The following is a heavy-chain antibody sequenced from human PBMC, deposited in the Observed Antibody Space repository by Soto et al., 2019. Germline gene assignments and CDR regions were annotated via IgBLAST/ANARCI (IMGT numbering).Heavy chain of an antibody. D-gene: IGHD1-26*01. V-gene: IGHV5-51*01. Sequence: LKISCQTSGYSFTDYWIGWVRQMPGKGLEWMGLIYPGDSDTRNSPSFQGQVTFSVDTSLSTAFLHWSSLKASDTAMYFCAKRGGSPADPFDVWGPGTMVTVSS. CDR2: IYPGDSDT. CDR1: GYSFTDYW. CDR3: AKRGGSPADPFDV. J-gene: IGHJ3*01.